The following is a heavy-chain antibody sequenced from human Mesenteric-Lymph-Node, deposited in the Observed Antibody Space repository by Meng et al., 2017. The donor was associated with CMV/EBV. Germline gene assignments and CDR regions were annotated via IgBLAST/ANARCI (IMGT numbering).Heavy chain of an antibody. CDR3: ARELSRGWLQPYGMDV. D-gene: IGHD5-24*01. J-gene: IGHJ6*02. CDR1: GFTFDDYG. Sequence: GESLKISCAASGFTFDDYGMSWVRQAPGKGLEWVSGINWNGGSTGYADSVKGRFTISRDNAKNSLYLQMNSLRAEDTALYYCARELSRGWLQPYGMDVWGQGTTVTVSS. V-gene: IGHV3-20*04. CDR2: INWNGGST.